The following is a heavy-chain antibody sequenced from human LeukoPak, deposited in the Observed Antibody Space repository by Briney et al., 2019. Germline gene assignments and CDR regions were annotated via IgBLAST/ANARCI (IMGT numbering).Heavy chain of an antibody. CDR2: IIPILGIA. CDR1: GGTFTSYA. CDR3: ARVGCSGGSCYFDY. V-gene: IGHV1-69*04. Sequence: SVKVSCKASGGTFTSYAISWVRQAPGQGLEWMGRIIPILGIANYAQKFQGRVTITADKSTSTAYMELSSLRSEDTAVYYCARVGCSGGSCYFDYWGQGTLVTVSS. J-gene: IGHJ4*02. D-gene: IGHD2-15*01.